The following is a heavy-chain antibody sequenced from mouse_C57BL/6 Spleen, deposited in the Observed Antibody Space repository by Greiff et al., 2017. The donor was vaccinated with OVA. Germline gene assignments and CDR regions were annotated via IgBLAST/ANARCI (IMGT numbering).Heavy chain of an antibody. CDR1: GYAFSSSW. CDR2: IYPGDGDT. D-gene: IGHD1-1*01. CDR3: ARYYYGLDY. V-gene: IGHV1-82*01. Sequence: VHLVESGPELVKPGASVKISCKASGYAFSSSWMNWVKQRPGKGLEWIGRIYPGDGDTNYNGKFKGKATLTADKSSSTAYMQLSSLTSEDSAVYFCARYYYGLDYWGQGTTLTVSS. J-gene: IGHJ2*01.